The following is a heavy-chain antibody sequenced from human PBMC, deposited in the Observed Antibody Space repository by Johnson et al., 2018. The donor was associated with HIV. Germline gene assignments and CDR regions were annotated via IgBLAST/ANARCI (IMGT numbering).Heavy chain of an antibody. CDR3: AKARSLLDYGGFDAFDI. J-gene: IGHJ3*02. D-gene: IGHD4-23*01. Sequence: MQLVESGGGLVKPGGSLRLSCAASGFTFSRYAMSWVRQAPGKGLEWVSSISGSGGTTYYADSVKGRFTISRDNSKNTLYLQMISLRAEDTAMYYCAKARSLLDYGGFDAFDIWGQGTMVTVSS. CDR1: GFTFSRYA. CDR2: ISGSGGTT. V-gene: IGHV3-23*04.